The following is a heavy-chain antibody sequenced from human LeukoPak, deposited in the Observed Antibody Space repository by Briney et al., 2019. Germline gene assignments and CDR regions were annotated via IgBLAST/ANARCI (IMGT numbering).Heavy chain of an antibody. J-gene: IGHJ4*02. D-gene: IGHD2-2*01. CDR1: GGSISSGDYS. V-gene: IGHV4-30-2*03. Sequence: SETLSLTCAVSGGSISSGDYSWSWIRQPPGKGLEWIGYIYHSGSTLYNPSLKSRVTISVDTSKNQFSLKLSSVTAADTAVYYCARHLVVVPAAASDYFDYWGQGTLVTVSS. CDR3: ARHLVVVPAAASDYFDY. CDR2: IYHSGST.